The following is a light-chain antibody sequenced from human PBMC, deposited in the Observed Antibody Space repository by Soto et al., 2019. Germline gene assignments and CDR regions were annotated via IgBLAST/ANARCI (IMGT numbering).Light chain of an antibody. CDR1: QSVSSF. Sequence: EIVLTLSPATLSLSPGERATLCCRASQSVSSFLACYQQKPGQAPRLLIYGASSRATGIPDRFSGSGSGTDFSLTISRLEPEDFAVYYCQQYGSSITFGQGTRLEIK. CDR3: QQYGSSIT. V-gene: IGKV3-20*01. J-gene: IGKJ5*01. CDR2: GAS.